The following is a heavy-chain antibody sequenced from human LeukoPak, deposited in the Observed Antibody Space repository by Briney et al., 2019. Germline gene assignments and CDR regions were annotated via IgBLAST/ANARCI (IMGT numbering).Heavy chain of an antibody. CDR2: ISTGTYI. CDR1: GFTFSRFE. Sequence: GGSLRLSCVASGFTFSRFEMNWVRQAPGKGLEWISHISTGTYIAYTDSVKGRFTISRDNAKNSLYLQMNSLRAEDTALYYCAKSVAGYYDSSGYHHWGQGTLVTVSS. CDR3: AKSVAGYYDSSGYHH. J-gene: IGHJ4*02. D-gene: IGHD3-22*01. V-gene: IGHV3-48*03.